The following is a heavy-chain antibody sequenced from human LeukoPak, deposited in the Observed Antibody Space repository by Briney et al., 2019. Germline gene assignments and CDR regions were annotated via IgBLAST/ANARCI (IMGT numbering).Heavy chain of an antibody. CDR3: ARGGVWSGYYGS. CDR2: MNPNSGNT. J-gene: IGHJ4*02. V-gene: IGHV1-8*03. CDR1: GYTFTSYD. D-gene: IGHD3-3*01. Sequence: ASVKVSCKASGYTFTSYDVNWERQATGQGLEWMGWMNPNSGNTGYAQKFQGRVTITRNTSISTAYMELSSLRSEDTAVYYCARGGVWSGYYGSWGQGTLVTVSS.